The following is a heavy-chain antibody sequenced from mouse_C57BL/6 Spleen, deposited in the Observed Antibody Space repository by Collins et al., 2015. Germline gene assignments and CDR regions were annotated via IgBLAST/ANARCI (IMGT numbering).Heavy chain of an antibody. D-gene: IGHD2-2*01. Sequence: EIQLQQTGPELVKPGASVKISCKASGYSFTDYIMLWVKQSHGKSLEWIGNINPYYGSTSYNLKFKGKATLTVDKSSSTAYMQLNSLTSEDSAVYYCARWLTSYWYFDVWGAGTTVTVSS. V-gene: IGHV1-39*01. CDR1: GYSFTDYI. CDR3: ARWLTSYWYFDV. CDR2: INPYYGST. J-gene: IGHJ1*01.